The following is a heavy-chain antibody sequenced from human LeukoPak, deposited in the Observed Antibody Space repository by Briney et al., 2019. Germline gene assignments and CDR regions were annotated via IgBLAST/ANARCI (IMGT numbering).Heavy chain of an antibody. V-gene: IGHV3-23*01. CDR1: GFTFSSYS. CDR3: AKPRGLGYFDAFDI. J-gene: IGHJ3*02. CDR2: ISGSGGST. Sequence: GGSLRLSCVASGFTFSSYSLNWARQAPGKGLEWVSAISGSGGSTYYADSVKGRFTISRDNSKNTLYLQMNSLRAEDTAVYYCAKPRGLGYFDAFDIWGQGTMVTVSS. D-gene: IGHD3-22*01.